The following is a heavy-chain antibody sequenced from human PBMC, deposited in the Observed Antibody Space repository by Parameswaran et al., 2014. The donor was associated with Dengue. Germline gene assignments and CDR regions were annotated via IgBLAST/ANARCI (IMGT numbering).Heavy chain of an antibody. CDR1: IHFSSYG. Sequence: QAGGSLETLLCSLWIHFSSYGMHWVRQAPGKGLEWVAVISYDGSNKYYADSVKGRFTISRDNSKNTLYLQMNSLRAEDTAVYYCAKAVIRYSYGFEIDPWGQGTLVTVSS. D-gene: IGHD5-18*01. CDR2: ISYDGSNK. J-gene: IGHJ5*02. V-gene: IGHV3-30*18. CDR3: AKAVIRYSYGFEIDP.